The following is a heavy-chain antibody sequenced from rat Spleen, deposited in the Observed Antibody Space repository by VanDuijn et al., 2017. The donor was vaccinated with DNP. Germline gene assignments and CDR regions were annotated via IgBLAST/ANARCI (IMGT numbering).Heavy chain of an antibody. J-gene: IGHJ2*01. CDR2: ISYDGSST. CDR1: GFTFSDYN. Sequence: EAQLVGSGGGLVQPGRSLKLSCAASGFTFSDYNMAWVRQAPKKGLEWVATISYDGSSTHYRDSVKGRFTVSRDNAKSTLYLQMDSLRSEDTATYYCARPDYWGQGVMVTVSS. CDR3: ARPDY. V-gene: IGHV5-7*01.